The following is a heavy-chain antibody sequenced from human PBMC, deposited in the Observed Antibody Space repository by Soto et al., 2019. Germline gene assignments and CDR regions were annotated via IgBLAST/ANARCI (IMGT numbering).Heavy chain of an antibody. CDR3: ATQDFRGTTGTT. J-gene: IGHJ4*02. Sequence: GGSLRLSCGASGFSFSTYAMGWVRQAPGKGLEWVSLISASSDRAYYGNPVKGRFTISRDNSKNTLYLQMNSLRAEDTAVYYCATQDFRGTTGTTWGQGTLVTVSS. D-gene: IGHD1-1*01. V-gene: IGHV3-23*01. CDR1: GFSFSTYA. CDR2: ISASSDRA.